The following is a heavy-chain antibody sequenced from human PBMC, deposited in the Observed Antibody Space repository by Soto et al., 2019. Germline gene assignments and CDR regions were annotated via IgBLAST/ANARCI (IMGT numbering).Heavy chain of an antibody. CDR3: VRLQFGELWPYYYYYGMDV. V-gene: IGHV4-39*01. D-gene: IGHD3-10*01. CDR2: IYYSGST. Sequence: SETLSLTCTVSGGSISSSSYYWGWIRQPPGKGLEWIGSIYYSGSTYYNPSLKSRVTISVDTSKNQFSLKLSSVTAADTAVYYCVRLQFGELWPYYYYYGMDVWGQGTTVT. J-gene: IGHJ6*02. CDR1: GGSISSSSYY.